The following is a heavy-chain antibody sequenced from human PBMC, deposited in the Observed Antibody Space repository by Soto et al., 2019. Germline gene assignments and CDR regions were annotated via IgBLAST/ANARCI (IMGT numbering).Heavy chain of an antibody. CDR3: ARDCDIVLVPADNDYYYYGMDV. V-gene: IGHV1-69*12. J-gene: IGHJ6*02. Sequence: QVQLVQSGAEVKKPGSSVKVSCKASGGTFSSDAISWVRQAPGQGLEWMGGIIPIFGTANYAQKCQGRVTITEDESTSTAYMELSSLSSEATAEYYCARDCDIVLVPADNDYYYYGMDVWGQGTTVTVSS. D-gene: IGHD2-2*01. CDR1: GGTFSSDA. CDR2: IIPIFGTA.